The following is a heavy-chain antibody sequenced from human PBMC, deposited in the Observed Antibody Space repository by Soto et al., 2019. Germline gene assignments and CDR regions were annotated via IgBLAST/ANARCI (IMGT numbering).Heavy chain of an antibody. D-gene: IGHD2-8*01. CDR1: GFTFSNYG. V-gene: IGHV1-18*01. CDR3: ARDIESVTAKHFFYYYAMDV. J-gene: IGHJ6*02. CDR2: VSANNGHT. Sequence: ASVKVSCKASGFTFSNYGLNWVRQAPGQGLEWMGWVSANNGHTNYAQNLQGRVSMTTDTSTSTAYMELRGLRFDDTAVYYCARDIESVTAKHFFYYYAMDVWGQGTRSPSP.